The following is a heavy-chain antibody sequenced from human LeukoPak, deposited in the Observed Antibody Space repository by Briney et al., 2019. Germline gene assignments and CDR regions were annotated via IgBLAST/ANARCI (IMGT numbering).Heavy chain of an antibody. CDR2: ITNSGGST. D-gene: IGHD3-9*01. J-gene: IGHJ4*02. CDR3: AREDNYDILTGYSKSIDY. CDR1: GFTFSSSA. Sequence: GGSLRLSCAASGFTFSSSAMRWVRQAPGKGLEWVSAITNSGGSTYYAGSVKGRFTISRDNSKNTLYLQMNSLRAEDTAVYYCAREDNYDILTGYSKSIDYWGQGTLVTVSS. V-gene: IGHV3-23*01.